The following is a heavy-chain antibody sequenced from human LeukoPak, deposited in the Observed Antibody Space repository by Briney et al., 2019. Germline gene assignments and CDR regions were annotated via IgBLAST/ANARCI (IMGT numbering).Heavy chain of an antibody. Sequence: GGSLRLSCTVSGFTVSSNSMSWVRQAPGKGLDWVSFIYSDNTHYSDSVKGRFTISRDNSKNTLYLQMNSLRAEDTAVYYCARGDSKRKTDAFDIWGQGTMVTVSS. J-gene: IGHJ3*02. D-gene: IGHD2-15*01. CDR1: GFTVSSNS. CDR2: IYSDNT. V-gene: IGHV3-53*01. CDR3: ARGDSKRKTDAFDI.